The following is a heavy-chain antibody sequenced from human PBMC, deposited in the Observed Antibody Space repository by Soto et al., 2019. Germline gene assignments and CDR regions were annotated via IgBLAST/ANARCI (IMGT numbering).Heavy chain of an antibody. J-gene: IGHJ6*02. CDR1: GFTFSSYA. CDR2: ISYDGSNK. Sequence: QVQLVESGGGVVQPGRSLRLSCAASGFTFSSYAMHWVRQAPGKGLEWVAVISYDGSNKYYADSVKGRFTISRDNSKNTLYLQMNSLRAEDTAVYYCARDFDGNGMDVWGQGTTVTVSS. D-gene: IGHD3-9*01. V-gene: IGHV3-30-3*01. CDR3: ARDFDGNGMDV.